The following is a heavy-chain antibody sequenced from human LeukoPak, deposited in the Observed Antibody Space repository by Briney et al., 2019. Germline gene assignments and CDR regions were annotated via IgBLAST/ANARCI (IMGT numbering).Heavy chain of an antibody. D-gene: IGHD3-10*01. J-gene: IGHJ6*02. CDR1: GYTFTSYA. Sequence: ASVKVSFKASGYTFTSYAMHWVRQAPGQRLEWMGWINAGNGNTKYSQKFQGRVTITRDTSASTAYMELSSLRSEDTAAYYCARDPQLLWFGELGHYYYGMDVWGQGTTVTVSS. CDR2: INAGNGNT. CDR3: ARDPQLLWFGELGHYYYGMDV. V-gene: IGHV1-3*01.